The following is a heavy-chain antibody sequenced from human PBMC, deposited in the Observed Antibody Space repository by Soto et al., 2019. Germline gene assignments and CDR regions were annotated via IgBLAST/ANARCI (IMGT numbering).Heavy chain of an antibody. CDR3: AKKVNSGSGSQYFDY. J-gene: IGHJ4*02. CDR1: GLPFSSYS. Sequence: GGPLRLPCVASGLPFSSYSMIWVRQAPGKGLEWVSGFRAGGDDGTTYYADSVKGRFTISRDNSKNTLFLQMNSLRAEDTAIYYCAKKVNSGSGSQYFDYFGQGNLVTVSS. D-gene: IGHD3-10*01. CDR2: FRAGGDDGTT. V-gene: IGHV3-23*01.